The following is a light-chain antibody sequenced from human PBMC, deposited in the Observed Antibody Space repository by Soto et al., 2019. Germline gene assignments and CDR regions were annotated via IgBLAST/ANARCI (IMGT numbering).Light chain of an antibody. V-gene: IGKV2-30*01. Sequence: DVVMTQSPLSLPVTLGQPASISCRSSQSVASSDGDTYLIWFQQRPGQSPRRLIYKVSKRDSGVPDRFSGSGSGTDFTLKISRVETEDVGVYYCMQGTHWPWTFGQGTKVEI. CDR3: MQGTHWPWT. CDR1: QSVASSDGDTY. J-gene: IGKJ1*01. CDR2: KVS.